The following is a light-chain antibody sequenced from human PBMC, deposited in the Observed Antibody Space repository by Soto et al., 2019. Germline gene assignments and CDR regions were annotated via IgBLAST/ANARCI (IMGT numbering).Light chain of an antibody. Sequence: QAVVTQSPSASASLGASVKLTCTLSSGHSSYAIAWHQQQPEKGPRYLMKLSSDGSHSKGDGIPDRFSGSSSEAERYLTISSLQSGDEADYYCQTWDTGARVVFGGGTKLTVL. J-gene: IGLJ2*01. CDR3: QTWDTGARVV. CDR1: SGHSSYA. CDR2: LSSDGSH. V-gene: IGLV4-69*01.